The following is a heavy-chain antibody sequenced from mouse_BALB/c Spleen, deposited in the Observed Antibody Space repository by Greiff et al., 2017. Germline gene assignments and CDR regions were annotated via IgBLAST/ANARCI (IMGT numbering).Heavy chain of an antibody. CDR2: IWGGGST. CDR1: GFSLSRYS. J-gene: IGHJ4*01. Sequence: VQLQQSGPGLVAPSQSLSITCTVSGFSLSRYSVHWVRQPPGKGLEWLGMIWGGGSTDYNSTLKSRLSVRKDNSKSQVFLKMNSLQTDDTAMYYCTKNIERCDKTGYAMDYWGQGTSVTVSS. CDR3: TKNIERCDKTGYAMDY. V-gene: IGHV2-6-4*01. D-gene: IGHD4-1*01.